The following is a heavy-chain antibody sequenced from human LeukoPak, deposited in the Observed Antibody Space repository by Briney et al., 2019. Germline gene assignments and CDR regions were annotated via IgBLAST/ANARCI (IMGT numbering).Heavy chain of an antibody. V-gene: IGHV4-61*01. J-gene: IGHJ4*02. CDR1: GXSVSSGSDY. CDR2: IDYSGST. Sequence: SETLSLTCTVSGXSVSSGSDYWNWIRQPPGMGLEWIGCIDYSGSTYYNPSLKSRVTVSADTSKNQFSLKLTSVTAADTAVYYCARRWYHAYCDYWGQGSLVTVSS. D-gene: IGHD2-15*01. CDR3: ARRWYHAYCDY.